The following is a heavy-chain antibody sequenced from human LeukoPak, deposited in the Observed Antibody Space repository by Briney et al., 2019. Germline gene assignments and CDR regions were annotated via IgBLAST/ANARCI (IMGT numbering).Heavy chain of an antibody. J-gene: IGHJ2*01. D-gene: IGHD6-13*01. CDR1: GFTFSTYS. Sequence: GGSLRLSCAASGFTFSTYSMNWVRQAPGKGLEWVSSISNSSSSMYFADSVKGRFTISRDNAKNSLYLQVNSLRAEDTAVYYCAKSSLSYWYFDLWGRGILVTVSS. CDR3: AKSSLSYWYFDL. CDR2: ISNSSSSM. V-gene: IGHV3-21*06.